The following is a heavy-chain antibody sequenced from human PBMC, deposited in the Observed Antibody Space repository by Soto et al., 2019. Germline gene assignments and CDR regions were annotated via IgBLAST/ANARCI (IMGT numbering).Heavy chain of an antibody. D-gene: IGHD6-13*01. Sequence: EVQLLESGGGLVQPGGSLILSCAASGFTFSSYAMSWVRQAPGKGLEWVSAISGSGGSTYYADSVKGRFTISRDNSKNTLYLQMNSLRAEDTAVYYCAKDKAAAGTGRGNFDYWCQGPLVTVSS. V-gene: IGHV3-23*01. CDR2: ISGSGGST. CDR1: GFTFSSYA. CDR3: AKDKAAAGTGRGNFDY. J-gene: IGHJ4*02.